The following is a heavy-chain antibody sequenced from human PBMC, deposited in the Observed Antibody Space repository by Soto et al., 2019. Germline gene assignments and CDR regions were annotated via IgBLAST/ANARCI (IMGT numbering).Heavy chain of an antibody. Sequence: PGGSLRLSRAASGFTFSSYWMHWVRQAPGKGLVWVSRINGDGSGTTYADSVKGRFTISRDNAKNTLYLQMNSLRAEDTAVYYCSRDPDIVVVPAAIDAMDVWGQGTTVTVSS. CDR2: INGDGSGT. CDR1: GFTFSSYW. V-gene: IGHV3-74*01. D-gene: IGHD2-2*02. J-gene: IGHJ6*02. CDR3: SRDPDIVVVPAAIDAMDV.